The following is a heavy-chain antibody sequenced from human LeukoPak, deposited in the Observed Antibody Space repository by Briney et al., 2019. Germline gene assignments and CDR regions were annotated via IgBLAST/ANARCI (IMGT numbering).Heavy chain of an antibody. V-gene: IGHV5-51*01. CDR2: IYPGDSDT. CDR1: GYSFTSYW. J-gene: IGHJ3*02. Sequence: GESLKISCKGSGYSFTSYWIGWVRQMPGKGLEWMGIIYPGDSDTRYSPSFQGQVTISADKSTSTAYLQWSSLKASDTAMYYCARLNYYDSSGYAAFDIWGRGTMVTVSS. D-gene: IGHD3-22*01. CDR3: ARLNYYDSSGYAAFDI.